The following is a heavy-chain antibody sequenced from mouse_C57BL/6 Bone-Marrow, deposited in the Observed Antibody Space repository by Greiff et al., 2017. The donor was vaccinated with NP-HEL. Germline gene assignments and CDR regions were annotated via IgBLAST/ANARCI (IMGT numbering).Heavy chain of an antibody. Sequence: EVQLVESGPGLVKPSQSLSLTCSVTGYSITSGYYWNWIRQFPGNKLEWMGYISYDGSNNYNPSLKNRISITRDTSKNQFFLKLNSVTTEDTATYYCARLTTVTYWGQGTLVTVSA. CDR1: GYSITSGYY. CDR2: ISYDGSN. CDR3: ARLTTVTY. J-gene: IGHJ3*01. V-gene: IGHV3-6*01. D-gene: IGHD1-1*01.